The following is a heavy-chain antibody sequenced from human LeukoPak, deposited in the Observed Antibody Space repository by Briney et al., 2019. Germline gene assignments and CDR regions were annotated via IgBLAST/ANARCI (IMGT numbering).Heavy chain of an antibody. Sequence: ASVKVSCKASGYTFTSYDINWVRQATGQGLEWMGWMNPNSGNTVYAQKFQGRVTVTRDLSTSTVYMELSSLRSEDTAVYYCARDDVGGHWGQGTLVTVSS. CDR1: GYTFTSYD. J-gene: IGHJ4*02. CDR2: MNPNSGNT. CDR3: ARDDVGGH. D-gene: IGHD3-16*01. V-gene: IGHV1-8*01.